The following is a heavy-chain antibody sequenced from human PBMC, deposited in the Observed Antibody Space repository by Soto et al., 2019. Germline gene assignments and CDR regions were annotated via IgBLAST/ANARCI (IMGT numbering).Heavy chain of an antibody. V-gene: IGHV1-69*12. D-gene: IGHD3-10*01. Sequence: QVQLVQSGAEVKKTGSSVKVSCKASGGTFSSYAISWVRQAPGQGLEWMGGIIPIFGTANYAQKFQGRVTIPADESTSTPYRELSSLRSEDTAVYYCARGGDYGSEQYGMDVWGQGTTVTVSS. CDR2: IIPIFGTA. CDR1: GGTFSSYA. CDR3: ARGGDYGSEQYGMDV. J-gene: IGHJ6*02.